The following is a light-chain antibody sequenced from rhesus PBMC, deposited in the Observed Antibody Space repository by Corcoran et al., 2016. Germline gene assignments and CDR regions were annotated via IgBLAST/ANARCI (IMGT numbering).Light chain of an antibody. Sequence: EIVLTQSPATLSLSPGERATLSCRASQSVSSSLAWYQQKPGQVPRLLIYGASSRATGIPDRFSGSGSGTDFTLTISSLEPEDFAVYYCQQYSNWPLTFGPGTKLDIK. CDR1: QSVSSS. V-gene: IGKV3-42*03. CDR3: QQYSNWPLT. CDR2: GAS. J-gene: IGKJ3*01.